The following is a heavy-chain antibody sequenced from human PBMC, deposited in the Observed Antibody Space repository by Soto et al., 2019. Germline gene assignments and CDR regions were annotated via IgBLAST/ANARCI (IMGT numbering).Heavy chain of an antibody. CDR2: IYHSGNA. V-gene: IGHV4-4*02. Sequence: QVQLQESGPGLVTPSGTLSLTCAVSGDSVTSSNWWSWVRQPPGKGLEWIGEIYHSGNANYNPSLKSRVTISVDNSKNQFSLRLTSVTAADTAVYYCARVHCNSTTCRVFDYWGQGTLVTVSS. CDR1: GDSVTSSNW. D-gene: IGHD2-2*01. J-gene: IGHJ4*02. CDR3: ARVHCNSTTCRVFDY.